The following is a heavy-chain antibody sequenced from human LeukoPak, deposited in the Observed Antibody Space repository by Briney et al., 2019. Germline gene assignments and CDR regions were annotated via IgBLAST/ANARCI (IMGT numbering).Heavy chain of an antibody. CDR2: INHSGST. J-gene: IGHJ4*02. Sequence: ASETLSLTCAVYGGSFSGYYWSWIRQPPGKGLEWIGEINHSGSTNYNPSLKSRVTISVDTSKNQFSLKLSSVTAADTAVYYCNSGYSYGLMVYWGQGTPVTVSS. CDR1: GGSFSGYY. V-gene: IGHV4-34*01. D-gene: IGHD5-18*01. CDR3: NSGYSYGLMVY.